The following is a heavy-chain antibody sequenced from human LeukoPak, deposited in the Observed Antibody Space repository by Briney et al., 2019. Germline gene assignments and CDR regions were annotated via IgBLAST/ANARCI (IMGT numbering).Heavy chain of an antibody. CDR2: INPNSGGT. D-gene: IGHD3-9*01. CDR3: ARAASYYDILTGYPWDFDY. V-gene: IGHV1-2*02. Sequence: ASVKVSCKASGYTFTGYYMHWVRQAPGQGLEWMGWINPNSGGTNYAQKFQGRVTMTRDTSISTAYMELSRLGSDDTAVYYCARAASYYDILTGYPWDFDYWGQGTLVTVSS. CDR1: GYTFTGYY. J-gene: IGHJ4*02.